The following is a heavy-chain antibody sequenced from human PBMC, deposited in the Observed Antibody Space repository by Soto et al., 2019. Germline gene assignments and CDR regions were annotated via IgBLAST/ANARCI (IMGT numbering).Heavy chain of an antibody. V-gene: IGHV4-59*08. CDR2: IYHSGST. J-gene: IGHJ6*03. D-gene: IGHD7-27*01. CDR3: ARRNWGISSGDYFYYYMDV. CDR1: GGSISRYY. Sequence: SETLSLTCTVSGGSISRYYWSWIRQPPGKGLECIGYIYHSGSTNYNPSLKSRVTISVDTSKNQFSLRLSSVTAADTAVYYCARRNWGISSGDYFYYYMDVWGTGTTVTVSS.